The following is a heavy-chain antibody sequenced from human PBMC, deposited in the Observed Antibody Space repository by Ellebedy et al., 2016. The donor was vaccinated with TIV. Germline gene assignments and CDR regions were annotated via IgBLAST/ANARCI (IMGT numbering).Heavy chain of an antibody. D-gene: IGHD3-16*01. CDR1: GGSISSGGYS. CDR3: AREKAGDAAFDI. J-gene: IGHJ3*02. V-gene: IGHV4-30-2*01. Sequence: MPSETLSLTCVVSGGSISSGGYSWSWIRQPPGKGPEWIGYIHHSGNTYYNPSLKSRVTISADRSKNQFSLKLSSVTAADTAVYYCAREKAGDAAFDIWGQGTMVTVSS. CDR2: IHHSGNT.